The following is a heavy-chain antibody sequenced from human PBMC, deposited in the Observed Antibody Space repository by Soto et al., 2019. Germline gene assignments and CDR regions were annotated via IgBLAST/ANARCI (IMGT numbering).Heavy chain of an antibody. Sequence: GASVKVSCKASGYTFTSYAMHWVRQAPGQRLEWMGWINAGNGNTKYSQKFQGRVTITRDTSASTAYMELSSLRSEDTAVYYCARDPEYCSSTSCYALDYWGQGPLVTVSS. V-gene: IGHV1-3*01. CDR1: GYTFTSYA. J-gene: IGHJ4*02. D-gene: IGHD2-2*01. CDR2: INAGNGNT. CDR3: ARDPEYCSSTSCYALDY.